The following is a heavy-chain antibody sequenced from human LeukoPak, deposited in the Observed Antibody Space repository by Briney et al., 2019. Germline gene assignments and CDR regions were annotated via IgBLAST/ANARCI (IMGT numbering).Heavy chain of an antibody. D-gene: IGHD3-3*01. CDR1: GGSISSYY. CDR2: IYTSGST. J-gene: IGHJ4*02. V-gene: IGHV4-4*07. CDR3: ARQKVEWKYYFDY. Sequence: SETLSLTCTVSGGSISSYYWSWLRQPAGKGLEWIGRIYTSGSTNYNPSLKSRVTMSVDTSKNQFSLKLSSVTAADTAVYYCARQKVEWKYYFDYWGQGTLVTVSS.